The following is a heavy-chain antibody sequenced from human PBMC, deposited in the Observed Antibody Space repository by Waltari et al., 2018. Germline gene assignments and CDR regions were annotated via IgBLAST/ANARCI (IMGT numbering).Heavy chain of an antibody. V-gene: IGHV4-30-2*01. J-gene: IGHJ5*02. CDR3: ARSPTTGRGCWFDP. CDR2: IMHRRST. D-gene: IGHD4-17*01. Sequence: QLQLQESGSGLVKPSQTLSLTCAVSGGSISSGYYSWSWIRQPPGKGLEWIGYIMHRRSTYYNPSLRRRVTISVDRSKNQFSLKLSSVTAADTAVYYCARSPTTGRGCWFDPWGQGTLVTVSS. CDR1: GGSISSGYYS.